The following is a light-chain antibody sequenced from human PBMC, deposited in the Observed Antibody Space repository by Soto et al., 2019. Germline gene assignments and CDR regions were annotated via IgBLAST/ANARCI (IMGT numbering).Light chain of an antibody. CDR1: QSVSSSY. J-gene: IGKJ2*01. Sequence: EIVLTQSPGTLSLSPGERATLSCRASQSVSSSYLAWYQQKPGQAPRLLIYGASRRDTGIPDRFSGSGSGTDFTLTISRREPEDFAVYDCQQYGGALPYTFGQGTKLEIK. CDR2: GAS. V-gene: IGKV3-20*01. CDR3: QQYGGALPYT.